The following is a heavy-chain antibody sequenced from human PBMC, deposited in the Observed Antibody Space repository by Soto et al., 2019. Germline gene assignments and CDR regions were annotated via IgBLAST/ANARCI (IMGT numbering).Heavy chain of an antibody. Sequence: EVQLLESGGGLVQPGGSLRLSCAASGFTFSSYAMSWVRQAPGKGLEWVSAITDSGGRTYYGDSVKGRFTISRDNSKNTLYLQMNSLRAEDTAVYYCAKELTTVTNRYYFDYWGQGTLVTVSS. CDR1: GFTFSSYA. J-gene: IGHJ4*02. D-gene: IGHD4-17*01. V-gene: IGHV3-23*01. CDR3: AKELTTVTNRYYFDY. CDR2: ITDSGGRT.